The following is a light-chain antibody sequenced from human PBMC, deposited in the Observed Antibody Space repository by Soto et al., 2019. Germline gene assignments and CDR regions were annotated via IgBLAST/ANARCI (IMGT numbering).Light chain of an antibody. J-gene: IGKJ2*01. CDR1: QSVSSSY. CDR3: QQCGPSLKYT. Sequence: EIVLTQSPGTLSLSPGERATLSCRASQSVSSSYLAWYQQKPGQPPRLLIYGASSRATGIPDRFSGSGSGTDFTLTISRLEPEDFAVYYCQQCGPSLKYTFGQGTTLEIK. V-gene: IGKV3-20*01. CDR2: GAS.